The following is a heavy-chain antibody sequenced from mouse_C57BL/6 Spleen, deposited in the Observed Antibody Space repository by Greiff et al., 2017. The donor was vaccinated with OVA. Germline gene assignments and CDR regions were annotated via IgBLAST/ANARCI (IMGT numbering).Heavy chain of an antibody. J-gene: IGHJ2*01. V-gene: IGHV5-6*01. CDR1: GFTFSSYG. CDR3: ARQAARKDFDY. D-gene: IGHD6-1*01. CDR2: ISSGGSYT. Sequence: DVHLVESGGDLVKPGGSLKLSCAASGFTFSSYGMSWVRQTPDKRLEWVATISSGGSYTYYPDSVKGRFTISRDNAKNTLYLQMSSLKSEDTAMYYCARQAARKDFDYWGQGTTLTVSS.